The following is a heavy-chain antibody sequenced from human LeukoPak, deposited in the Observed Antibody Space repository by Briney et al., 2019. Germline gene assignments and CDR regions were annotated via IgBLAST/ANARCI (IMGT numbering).Heavy chain of an antibody. Sequence: GGSLRLSCAASGFTFSSYAMSWVRQAPGKGLEWVSVIYRGGFTYYADSVRGRFSISRDNSKNTLYLQKNSLRAEDTALYYCAREFLGFHPWGQGTLVTVSS. D-gene: IGHD2/OR15-2a*01. CDR2: IYRGGFT. CDR1: GFTFSSYA. CDR3: AREFLGFHP. V-gene: IGHV3-53*01. J-gene: IGHJ5*02.